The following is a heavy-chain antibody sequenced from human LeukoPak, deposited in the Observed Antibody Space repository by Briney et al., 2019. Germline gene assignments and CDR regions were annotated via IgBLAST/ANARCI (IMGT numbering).Heavy chain of an antibody. Sequence: ASVKVSCKASGYTFTSYYMHWVRQAPGRGLEWMGIINPSGGSTSYAQKFQGRVTMTRDTSTSTVYMELSSLRSEDTAVYYCARINGDSSGYFSLDYWGQGTLVTVSS. CDR1: GYTFTSYY. J-gene: IGHJ4*02. CDR3: ARINGDSSGYFSLDY. CDR2: INPSGGST. V-gene: IGHV1-46*01. D-gene: IGHD3-22*01.